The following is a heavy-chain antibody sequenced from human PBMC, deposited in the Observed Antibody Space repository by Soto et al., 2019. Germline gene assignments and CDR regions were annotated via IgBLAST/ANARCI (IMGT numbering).Heavy chain of an antibody. V-gene: IGHV3-7*01. Sequence: PGGSLRLSCAASGFTFSSYWMSWVRQAPGKGLEWVANIKQDGSEKYYVDSVKGRFTISRDNAKNSLYLQMNSLRAEDTAVYYCARDPYSSSWRHFDYWGQGTLVTVSS. D-gene: IGHD6-13*01. CDR3: ARDPYSSSWRHFDY. J-gene: IGHJ4*02. CDR1: GFTFSSYW. CDR2: IKQDGSEK.